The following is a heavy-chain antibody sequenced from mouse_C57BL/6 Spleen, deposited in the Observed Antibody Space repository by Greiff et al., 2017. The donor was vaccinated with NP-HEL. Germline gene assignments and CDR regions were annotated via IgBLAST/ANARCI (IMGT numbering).Heavy chain of an antibody. CDR3: ARPPYYGSRGAWFAY. CDR2: IDPEDGET. Sequence: EVQLQQSGAELVKPGASVKLSCTASGFNIKDYYMHWVKQRTEQGLEWIGRIDPEDGETKYAPKFQSKATITADTSSNTAYLQLSSLTSEDTAVYYCARPPYYGSRGAWFAYWGQGTLVTVSA. D-gene: IGHD1-1*01. J-gene: IGHJ3*01. CDR1: GFNIKDYY. V-gene: IGHV14-2*01.